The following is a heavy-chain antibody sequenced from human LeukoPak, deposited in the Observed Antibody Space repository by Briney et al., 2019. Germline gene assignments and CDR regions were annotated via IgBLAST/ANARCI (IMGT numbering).Heavy chain of an antibody. Sequence: GGSLRLSCAASGFTFSDYYMSWIRQAPGNGLEGVSYISSSGSTIDYADSVKGRFTISRDNAKNSLYLQMNSLRAEDTAVYYCAGSSGYSYGYIDYWGQGTLVTVSS. D-gene: IGHD5-18*01. V-gene: IGHV3-11*04. CDR2: ISSSGSTI. CDR1: GFTFSDYY. CDR3: AGSSGYSYGYIDY. J-gene: IGHJ4*02.